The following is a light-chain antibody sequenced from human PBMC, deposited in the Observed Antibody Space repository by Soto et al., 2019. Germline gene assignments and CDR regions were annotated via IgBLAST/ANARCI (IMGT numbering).Light chain of an antibody. CDR2: AAS. CDR3: QKYSSAPWT. J-gene: IGKJ1*01. Sequence: DIQMTQSPSSLSASVEDRVTITCRASQGISNYLAWYQQKPGKVPKLLIYAASTLQSGVPPRFSGSGSGTHFTLTISSLEPEDVATYYCQKYSSAPWTFGQGTKVEIK. CDR1: QGISNY. V-gene: IGKV1-27*01.